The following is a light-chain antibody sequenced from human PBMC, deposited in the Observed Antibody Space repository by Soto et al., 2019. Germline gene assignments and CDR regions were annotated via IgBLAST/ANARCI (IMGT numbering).Light chain of an antibody. Sequence: EIVMTQSPATLSVSPGERATLSCRASQSVGSNLAWYQHQPGQAPRLLISSASTRATGVPARFSGSGSGTEFTLTISSLQSEDFAVYYCQQYNTWLYTFGQGTKLEI. CDR2: SAS. CDR1: QSVGSN. CDR3: QQYNTWLYT. J-gene: IGKJ2*01. V-gene: IGKV3-15*01.